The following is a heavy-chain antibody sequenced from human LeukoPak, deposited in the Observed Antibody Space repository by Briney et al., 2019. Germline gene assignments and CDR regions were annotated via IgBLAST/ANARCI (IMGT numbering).Heavy chain of an antibody. J-gene: IGHJ4*02. Sequence: ASVKVSCKASGGTFNNSPITWVRQAPGQGLGWVGRIIRLLAIANYAPKFQGRVTITADKATTTAYKEVNSLRSEDTAVYYCATENGHVTMVTNFAYWGQGTLVTVSS. V-gene: IGHV1-69*04. D-gene: IGHD4-17*01. CDR3: ATENGHVTMVTNFAY. CDR2: IIRLLAIA. CDR1: GGTFNNSP.